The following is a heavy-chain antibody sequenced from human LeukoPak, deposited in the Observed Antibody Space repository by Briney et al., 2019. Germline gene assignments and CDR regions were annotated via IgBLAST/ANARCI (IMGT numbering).Heavy chain of an antibody. CDR1: GGSISSSSYY. J-gene: IGHJ4*02. Sequence: SETPSLTCTVSGGSISSSSYYWGWIRQPPGKGLEWIGHIYYNRITYYNPSLKSRVIISLDTSKNQFSLKVSSVTAADTAVYYCARRGNSGLFDYWGQGTLVTVSS. D-gene: IGHD4-23*01. CDR3: ARRGNSGLFDY. V-gene: IGHV4-39*01. CDR2: IYYNRIT.